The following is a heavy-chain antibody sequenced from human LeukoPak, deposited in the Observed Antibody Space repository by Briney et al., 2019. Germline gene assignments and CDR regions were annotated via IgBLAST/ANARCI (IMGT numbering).Heavy chain of an antibody. CDR3: VRDPSNSGNWFDL. D-gene: IGHD4-11*01. Sequence: GGSLRLSCAASGFNLRDYWMHWVRQAPGKGLVWVSRLGTDGTYTNYAGSVTGRFTISRDNAKNTLYLQMDSLRAEDTSFYYCVRDPSNSGNWFDLWGQGTLVTVST. CDR1: GFNLRDYW. V-gene: IGHV3-74*01. J-gene: IGHJ5*02. CDR2: LGTDGTYT.